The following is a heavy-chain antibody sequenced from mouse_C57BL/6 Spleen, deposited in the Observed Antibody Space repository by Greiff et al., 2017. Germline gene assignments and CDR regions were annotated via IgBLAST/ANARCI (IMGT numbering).Heavy chain of an antibody. CDR1: GYAFSSYW. CDR2: IYPGDGDT. D-gene: IGHD1-1*01. Sequence: VHLVESGAELVKPGASVKISCKASGYAFSSYWMNWVKQRPGKGLEWIGQIYPGDGDTNYNGKFKGKATLTADKSSSTAYMQISSLTSEDSAVYFCARHGSSYEDYAMDYWGQGTSVTVSS. J-gene: IGHJ4*01. V-gene: IGHV1-80*01. CDR3: ARHGSSYEDYAMDY.